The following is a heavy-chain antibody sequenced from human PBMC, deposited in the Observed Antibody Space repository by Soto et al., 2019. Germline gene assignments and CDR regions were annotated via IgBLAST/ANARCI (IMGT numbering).Heavy chain of an antibody. CDR1: GGSISSYY. Sequence: PSETLSLTCTVSGGSISSYYWSWIRQPPGKGLEWIGYIYYSGSTNYNPSLKSRVTISVDTSKNQFSLKLSSVTAADTAVYYCARAYRLEQQVTYYYGMDVWGQGTTVTVSS. J-gene: IGHJ6*02. CDR2: IYYSGST. D-gene: IGHD1-1*01. V-gene: IGHV4-59*01. CDR3: ARAYRLEQQVTYYYGMDV.